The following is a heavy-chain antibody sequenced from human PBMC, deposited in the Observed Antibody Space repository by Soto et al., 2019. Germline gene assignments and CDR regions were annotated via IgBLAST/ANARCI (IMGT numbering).Heavy chain of an antibody. CDR3: ARVWSSSPHYYYYGMDV. D-gene: IGHD6-6*01. CDR1: GYTFTGYY. CDR2: INPNSGGT. V-gene: IGHV1-2*02. J-gene: IGHJ6*02. Sequence: GASVKVSCKASGYTFTGYYMHWVRQAPGQGLEWMGWINPNSGGTNYAQKFQGRVTMTRDTSISTAYMELSRLRSDDTAMYYCARVWSSSPHYYYYGMDVWGQGTTVTVSS.